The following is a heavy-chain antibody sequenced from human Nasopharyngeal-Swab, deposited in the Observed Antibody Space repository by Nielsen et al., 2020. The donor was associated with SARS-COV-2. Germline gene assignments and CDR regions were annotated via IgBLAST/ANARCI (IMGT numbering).Heavy chain of an antibody. Sequence: ASVKVSCKASGYTFTSYGISWVRQAPGQGLEWMGWISAYNGNTNYAQKLQGRVTMTTDTSTSTAYMELRSLGSDDTAVYYCARDSVDTAMVRNYYGMDVWGQGTTVTVSS. D-gene: IGHD5-18*01. CDR1: GYTFTSYG. CDR3: ARDSVDTAMVRNYYGMDV. J-gene: IGHJ6*02. CDR2: ISAYNGNT. V-gene: IGHV1-18*04.